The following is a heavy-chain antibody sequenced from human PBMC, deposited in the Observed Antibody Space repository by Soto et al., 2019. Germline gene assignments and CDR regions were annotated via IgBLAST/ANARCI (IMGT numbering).Heavy chain of an antibody. CDR1: GGSISSYY. V-gene: IGHV4-59*01. CDR3: AREDIVVVPAAITDYYYYMDV. D-gene: IGHD2-2*01. J-gene: IGHJ6*03. Sequence: PSETLSLTCTVSGGSISSYYWSWIRQPPGKGLEWIGYIYYSGSTNYNPSLKSRVTISVDTSKNQFSLKLSSVTAADTAVYYCAREDIVVVPAAITDYYYYMDVWGKGTTVTVSS. CDR2: IYYSGST.